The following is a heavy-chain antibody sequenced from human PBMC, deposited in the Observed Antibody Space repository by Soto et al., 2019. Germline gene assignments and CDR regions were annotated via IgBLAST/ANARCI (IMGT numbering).Heavy chain of an antibody. Sequence: QVQLQESGPGLVKPSQTLSLTCTVSGGSISSGXYXWSWIRQPPGKGLEWIGYIYYSGSTYYNPSLKSRVTISVDTSKNQFSLKLSSVTAADTAVYYCAXXXXXXXXXXXYXMDVWGQGTTVTVSS. J-gene: IGHJ6*02. CDR1: GGSISSGXYX. CDR3: AXXXXXXXXXXXYXMDV. CDR2: IYYSGST. V-gene: IGHV4-30-4*01.